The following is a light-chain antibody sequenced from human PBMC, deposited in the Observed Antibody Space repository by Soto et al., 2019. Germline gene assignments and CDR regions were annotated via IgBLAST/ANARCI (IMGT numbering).Light chain of an antibody. CDR1: QSISSW. V-gene: IGKV1-5*01. CDR2: DAS. Sequence: DIQMTHSPSTLSASVVYIVTITCRSSQSISSWLAWYQQKPGKAPKLLIYDASSLESGVPSRFSGSGSGTEFTLTISSLQPDDFATYYCQQYNSYSPTFGQGTKVDI. CDR3: QQYNSYSPT. J-gene: IGKJ1*01.